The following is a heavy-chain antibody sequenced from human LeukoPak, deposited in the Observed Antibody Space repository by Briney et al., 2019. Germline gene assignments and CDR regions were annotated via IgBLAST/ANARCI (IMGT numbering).Heavy chain of an antibody. Sequence: ASVKVSCKASGYTFTGYYMHWVRQAPGQGLEWMLWINPNSGGTNYAQRFQGRVAMTRDTSISTTYMELSRLRSDDTAVYYCARAHVLLWFGELYYFDYWGQGTLVTVSS. J-gene: IGHJ4*02. CDR3: ARAHVLLWFGELYYFDY. CDR2: INPNSGGT. V-gene: IGHV1-2*02. CDR1: GYTFTGYY. D-gene: IGHD3-10*01.